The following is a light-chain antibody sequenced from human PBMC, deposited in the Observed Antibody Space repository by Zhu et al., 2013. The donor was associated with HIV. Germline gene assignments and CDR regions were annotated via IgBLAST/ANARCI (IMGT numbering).Light chain of an antibody. V-gene: IGLV3-21*03. CDR1: EILEVKL. CDR3: QVWDVSIDHDWV. J-gene: IGLJ3*02. CDR2: DNS. Sequence: SYELTQPPSVSVAPGKTARITCGGNEILEVKLVHWYQQKPGQAPVLVVYDNSHRPSEIPERFSGSNSGNTATLTINRVEAGDEADYYCQVWDVSIDHDWVFGGGTKLTVL.